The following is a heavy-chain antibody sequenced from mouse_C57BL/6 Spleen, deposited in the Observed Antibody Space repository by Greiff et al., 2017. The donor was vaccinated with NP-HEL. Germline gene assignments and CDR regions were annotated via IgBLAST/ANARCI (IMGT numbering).Heavy chain of an antibody. V-gene: IGHV1-61*01. CDR2: IYPSDSET. Sequence: QVQLQQPGAELVRPGSSVKLSCKASGYTFTSYWMDWVKQRPGQGLEWIGNIYPSDSETHYNQKFKDKATLTVDKSSSTAYMQLSSLTSEDSAVYYCARGSSHWYFDVWGTGTPVTVSS. CDR3: ARGSSHWYFDV. D-gene: IGHD1-1*01. J-gene: IGHJ1*03. CDR1: GYTFTSYW.